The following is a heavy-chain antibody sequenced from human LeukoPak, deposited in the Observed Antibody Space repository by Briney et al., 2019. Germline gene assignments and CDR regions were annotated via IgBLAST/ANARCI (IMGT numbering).Heavy chain of an antibody. CDR1: GYTFTGYY. CDR3: TRESGSYHGNDY. J-gene: IGHJ4*02. CDR2: INPNNGGT. Sequence: ASVKVSCKASGYTFTGYYMHWVRRAPGQGLEWMGRINPNNGGTNYAQKFQGRVTMTGDTSISTAYMELSSPRSDDTAVYYCTRESGSYHGNDYWGQGTLVTVSS. V-gene: IGHV1-2*06. D-gene: IGHD1-26*01.